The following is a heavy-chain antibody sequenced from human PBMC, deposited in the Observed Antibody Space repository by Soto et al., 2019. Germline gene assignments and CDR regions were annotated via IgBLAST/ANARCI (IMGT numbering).Heavy chain of an antibody. CDR2: ISYDGSEK. CDR3: ARETEAFDC. Sequence: PGGSLRLSCAASGFTFRSYAMHWVRQAPGKGLEWVAVISYDGSEKYSADSVKGRFTISRDNFKNTLYLQMNSLRAEDTAIYYCARETEAFDCWGQGTLVTVSS. V-gene: IGHV3-30*04. J-gene: IGHJ4*02. D-gene: IGHD2-21*02. CDR1: GFTFRSYA.